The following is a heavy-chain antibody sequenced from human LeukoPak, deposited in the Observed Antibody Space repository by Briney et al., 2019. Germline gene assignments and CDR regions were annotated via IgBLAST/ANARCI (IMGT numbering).Heavy chain of an antibody. V-gene: IGHV3-11*04. D-gene: IGHD3-3*02. Sequence: GGSLRLSCAASGFTFSDYYLSWIRQAPGKGLECVSYISSTYGTMFYAASVKGRFSISRDNAQNSLHLQMNSLRAEDSAIYYCVRVSKDTFLPSFFDYWGQGTPVTVSS. J-gene: IGHJ4*02. CDR2: ISSTYGTM. CDR3: VRVSKDTFLPSFFDY. CDR1: GFTFSDYY.